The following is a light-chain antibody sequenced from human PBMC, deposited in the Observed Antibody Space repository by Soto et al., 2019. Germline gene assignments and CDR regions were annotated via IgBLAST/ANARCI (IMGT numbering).Light chain of an antibody. CDR3: QQCNDLLT. V-gene: IGKV1-33*01. J-gene: IGKJ4*01. CDR2: DAS. CDR1: QDIRNY. Sequence: DIQMTQSPSSLSASVGDRVTITCQASQDIRNYLNWYQQKPGKAPKLLIYDASNLETGVSSRFSGSGSGRNFTFTISSLQPEDIATYYCQQCNDLLTFGGGTRIEIK.